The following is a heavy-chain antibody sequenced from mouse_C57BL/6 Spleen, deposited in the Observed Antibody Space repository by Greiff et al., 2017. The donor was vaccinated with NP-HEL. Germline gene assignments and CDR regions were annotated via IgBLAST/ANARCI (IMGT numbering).Heavy chain of an antibody. CDR3: ARDGIFITTVVAKDAMDY. V-gene: IGHV5-17*01. CDR1: GFTFSDYG. CDR2: ISSGSSTI. Sequence: EVQLVESGGGLVKPGGSLKLSCAASGFTFSDYGMHWVRQAPEKGLEWVAYISSGSSTIYYADTVKGRFTISRDNAKNTLFLQITSLRSEDTGMYYCARDGIFITTVVAKDAMDYWGQGTSVTVSS. J-gene: IGHJ4*01. D-gene: IGHD1-1*01.